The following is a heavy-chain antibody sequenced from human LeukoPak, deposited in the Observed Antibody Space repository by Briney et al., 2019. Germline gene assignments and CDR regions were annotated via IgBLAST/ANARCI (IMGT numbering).Heavy chain of an antibody. J-gene: IGHJ4*02. CDR2: ISSEGSKK. Sequence: QAGGSLRLSCAASGFIFSNYAIHWVRQAPGKGLEWVAVISSEGSKKSYADSVKGRFTISRDNSKNTLYLEMNSVRPQDTAVYYCARGAHKRDDYGGFFDYWGQGTLVTVSS. CDR3: ARGAHKRDDYGGFFDY. D-gene: IGHD4-23*01. V-gene: IGHV3-30*04. CDR1: GFIFSNYA.